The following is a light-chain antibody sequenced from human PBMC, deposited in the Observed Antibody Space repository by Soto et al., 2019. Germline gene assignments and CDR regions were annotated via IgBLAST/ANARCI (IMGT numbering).Light chain of an antibody. J-gene: IGLJ2*01. CDR2: GNS. V-gene: IGLV1-40*01. CDR1: SSNIGSGYD. CDR3: QSYDSSLSGGV. Sequence: QSVLTQPPSVSGAPGQRVTISCTGSSSNIGSGYDVHWYQQFPGTAPKLLIYGNSNRPSGVPDRFSGSKSGTSASLAITGLQPEDEADYYCQSYDSSLSGGVFGGGTKLTVL.